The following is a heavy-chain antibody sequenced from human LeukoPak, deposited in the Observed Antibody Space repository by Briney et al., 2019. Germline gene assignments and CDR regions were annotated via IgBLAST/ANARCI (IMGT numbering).Heavy chain of an antibody. J-gene: IGHJ4*02. V-gene: IGHV3-21*01. CDR3: ARAGGSTVSHSDY. CDR1: GFTFSSYS. Sequence: GGSLRLSCAASGFTFSSYSMNWLRQAPGKGLEWVSSISSSTSYIYYADSVKGRFTISKDNAKNSLYLQMNSLRAEDTAVYYCARAGGSTVSHSDYWGQGTLVTVSS. CDR2: ISSSTSYI. D-gene: IGHD4-17*01.